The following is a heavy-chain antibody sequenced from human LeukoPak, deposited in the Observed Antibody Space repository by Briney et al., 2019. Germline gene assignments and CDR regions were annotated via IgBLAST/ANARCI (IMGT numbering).Heavy chain of an antibody. J-gene: IGHJ4*02. V-gene: IGHV3-30*18. Sequence: GRSLRLSCAASGFTFSSYGMHWVRQAPGKGLEWVAVISYDGSNKYYADSVKGRFTISRDNSKNTLYLQMSSLRAEDTAVYYCAKTPLTLTIFGGYFDYWGQGTLVTVSS. CDR3: AKTPLTLTIFGGYFDY. CDR1: GFTFSSYG. D-gene: IGHD3-3*01. CDR2: ISYDGSNK.